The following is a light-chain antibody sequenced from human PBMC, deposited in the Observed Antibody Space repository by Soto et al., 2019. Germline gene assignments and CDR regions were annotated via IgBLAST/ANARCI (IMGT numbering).Light chain of an antibody. CDR3: QQRSNWPPT. CDR2: LTS. CDR1: QTVSSS. Sequence: IVLTQSPGTLSLSPGERAALSCRASQTVSSSLAWYQQKPGQAPRLLIYLTSNRAAGVPSRFSGSGSGTDFTLTISSLEPEDFAVYYCQQRSNWPPTFGQGTRLEIK. J-gene: IGKJ5*01. V-gene: IGKV3-11*01.